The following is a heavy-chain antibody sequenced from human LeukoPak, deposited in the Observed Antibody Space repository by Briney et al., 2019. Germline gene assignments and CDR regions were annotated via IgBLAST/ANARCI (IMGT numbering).Heavy chain of an antibody. D-gene: IGHD1-26*01. CDR1: GFTFSSYS. J-gene: IGHJ4*02. CDR2: ISYDGSNK. Sequence: GGSLRLSCAASGFTFSSYSMNWVRQAPGKGLEWVAVISYDGSNKYYADSVKGRFTISRDNSKNTLYLQMNSLRAEDTAVYYCARDRQPYRELLSYYFDYWGQGTLVTVSS. V-gene: IGHV3-30*03. CDR3: ARDRQPYRELLSYYFDY.